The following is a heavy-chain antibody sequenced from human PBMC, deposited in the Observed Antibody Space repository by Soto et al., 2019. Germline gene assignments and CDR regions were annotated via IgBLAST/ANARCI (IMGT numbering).Heavy chain of an antibody. V-gene: IGHV4-30-2*01. CDR2: IYHSGST. Sequence: PSETLSLTCAVSGGSISSGGYSWSWIRQPPGKGLEWIAYIYHSGSTYYNPSLKSRVTISVDRSKNQFSLKLSSVTAADTAVYYCARQGDPRIAAAGKGGYYYGMDVWGQRTTVTVSS. J-gene: IGHJ6*02. CDR1: GGSISSGGYS. D-gene: IGHD6-13*01. CDR3: ARQGDPRIAAAGKGGYYYGMDV.